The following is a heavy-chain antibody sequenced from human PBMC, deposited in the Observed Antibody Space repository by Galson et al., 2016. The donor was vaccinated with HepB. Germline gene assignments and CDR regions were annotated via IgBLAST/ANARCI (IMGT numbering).Heavy chain of an antibody. D-gene: IGHD1-1*01. CDR3: AAARRARYFGP. CDR1: GGSLTDSY. J-gene: IGHJ5*02. V-gene: IGHV4-34*01. Sequence: SETLSLTCGVNGGSLTDSYWSWIRQPPGEGLEWIAEINHSRSTNYNPSLKRRVAVSWDQSKKDFSLILSSVTGADTSVYFCAAARRARYFGPWGQGTLVTVSS. CDR2: INHSRST.